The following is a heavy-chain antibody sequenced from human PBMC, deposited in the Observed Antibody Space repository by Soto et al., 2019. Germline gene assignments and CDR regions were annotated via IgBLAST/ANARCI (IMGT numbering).Heavy chain of an antibody. CDR1: EFTFRIFA. D-gene: IGHD1-26*01. CDR3: ARGAREDLEEVVGVRPGEYSVDV. CDR2: ISYDGSRK. J-gene: IGHJ6*02. V-gene: IGHV3-30-3*01. Sequence: QVHLVESGGGVVQPGSSLRLSCAASEFTFRIFAMHWLRQSPGKGLEWVAVISYDGSRKADSVKGRFTVSRDNSWNTLYQKMNSLRAEDTAIYYCARGAREDLEEVVGVRPGEYSVDVWGQGPTVTVSS.